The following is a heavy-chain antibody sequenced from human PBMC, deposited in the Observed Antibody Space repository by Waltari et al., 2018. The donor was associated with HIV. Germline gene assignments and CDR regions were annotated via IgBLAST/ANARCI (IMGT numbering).Heavy chain of an antibody. CDR2: LYRNGQS. J-gene: IGHJ5*02. V-gene: IGHV3-53*05. CDR1: GFLVSPNA. Sequence: GAHFLHQGLSLTLPCAPTGFLVSPNAMTCICQRPGRGLEPGDELYRNGQSVWPFPVEGRFSASKDESKNSVVLEMNYLRPDDTAIYYCARGVKYLDFGGSYWEADPWGQGTLVTVSS. D-gene: IGHD3-3*01. CDR3: ARGVKYLDFGGSYWEADP.